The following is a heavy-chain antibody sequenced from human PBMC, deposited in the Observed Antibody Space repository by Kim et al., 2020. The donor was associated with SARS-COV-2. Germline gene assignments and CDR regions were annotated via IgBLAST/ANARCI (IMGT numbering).Heavy chain of an antibody. CDR3: ARHDVGGSCWFDP. J-gene: IGHJ5*02. CDR1: GGSISSSSYY. V-gene: IGHV4-39*01. D-gene: IGHD3-16*01. CDR2: IYYSGST. Sequence: SETLSLTCTVSGGSISSSSYYWGWTRQPPGKGLEWIGSIYYSGSTYYNPSLKSRLTISVDTSKNQFSLKLSSVTAADTALYYCARHDVGGSCWFDPWGQGTLVTVSS.